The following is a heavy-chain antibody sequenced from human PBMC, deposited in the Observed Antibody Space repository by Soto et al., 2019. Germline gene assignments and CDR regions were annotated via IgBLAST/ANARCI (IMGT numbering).Heavy chain of an antibody. CDR1: GFTMSNHW. J-gene: IGHJ4*02. CDR3: ARVAASIDCNDY. CDR2: IKQDGSEK. V-gene: IGHV3-7*03. Sequence: PGGSLRLSCAASGFTMSNHWMSWVRQAPGKGPQWVANIKQDGSEKYNVDSVKGRFTISRDNAKNSLYLQMNSLPVEDTAVYYCARVAASIDCNDYWGPGTLVTVSS. D-gene: IGHD2-21*02.